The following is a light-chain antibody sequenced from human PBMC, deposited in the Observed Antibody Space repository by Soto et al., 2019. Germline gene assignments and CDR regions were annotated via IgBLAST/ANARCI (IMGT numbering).Light chain of an antibody. CDR1: QRVSTN. Sequence: RVMTQSPATLSLSTGERATLSCRASQRVSTNVAWYQQKPGQAPRLLIYGASTRATDIPARFSGSGSGTDFTLTISSLQSEDFAVYYWQQYNNWPPWTFGQGNKVEVK. CDR3: QQYNNWPPWT. V-gene: IGKV3-15*01. J-gene: IGKJ1*01. CDR2: GAS.